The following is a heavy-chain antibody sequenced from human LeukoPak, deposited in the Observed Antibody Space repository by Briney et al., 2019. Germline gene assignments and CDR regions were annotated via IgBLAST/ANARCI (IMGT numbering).Heavy chain of an antibody. V-gene: IGHV1-2*02. J-gene: IGHJ3*02. Sequence: ASVKVSCKASGYTFTGYYIHWVRQAPGQGLEWMGWVNPNSGGTNYAPTFQGRVTMTRDTSISTAYMELSRLTSDDTTIYYCATTLHIVVVTWHAFDIWGQGTMVTVSS. CDR1: GYTFTGYY. D-gene: IGHD2-21*02. CDR2: VNPNSGGT. CDR3: ATTLHIVVVTWHAFDI.